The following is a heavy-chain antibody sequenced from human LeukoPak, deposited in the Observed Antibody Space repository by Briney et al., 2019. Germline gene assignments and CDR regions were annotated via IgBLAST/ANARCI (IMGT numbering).Heavy chain of an antibody. D-gene: IGHD3-9*01. CDR2: IHSSGST. J-gene: IGHJ4*02. Sequence: SDTPSLTCTVSGGSLSGHFWSWFRRPPGKGLENIGYIHSSGSTNYNPSYKSRVTVSLEMSKNQFSLSLSPVTAADTAVYYCARDPGDTDWYNFDFWGQGILVTVSS. CDR3: ARDPGDTDWYNFDF. CDR1: GGSLSGHF. V-gene: IGHV4-59*11.